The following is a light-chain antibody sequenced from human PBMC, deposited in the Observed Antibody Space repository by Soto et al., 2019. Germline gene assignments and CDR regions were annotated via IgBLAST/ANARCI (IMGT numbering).Light chain of an antibody. V-gene: IGKV3-11*01. CDR3: QQRTNWPPWT. Sequence: IVLTQSPATLSLSPGERATLSCRASQSVSTSLAWYQQKPGQAPRLLIYDASNRATGIPARFSGSGSGTDFTLTISSLEPEDCAVYYCQQRTNWPPWTFGQGTKVEIK. CDR2: DAS. J-gene: IGKJ1*01. CDR1: QSVSTS.